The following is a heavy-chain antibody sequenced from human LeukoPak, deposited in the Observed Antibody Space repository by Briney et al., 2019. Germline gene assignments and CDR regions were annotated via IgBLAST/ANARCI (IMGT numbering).Heavy chain of an antibody. J-gene: IGHJ6*02. V-gene: IGHV3-30*04. Sequence: GRSLRLSCAASGFSFSSYAMHWVRQAPGKGLEWVAVISYDGRDKYYADSVKGRFTIPRDNSKNTLYLQMNSLGAEDTAVYYCARGSQEGQWLVLSSGMDVWGQGTTVTVSS. CDR1: GFSFSSYA. D-gene: IGHD6-19*01. CDR3: ARGSQEGQWLVLSSGMDV. CDR2: ISYDGRDK.